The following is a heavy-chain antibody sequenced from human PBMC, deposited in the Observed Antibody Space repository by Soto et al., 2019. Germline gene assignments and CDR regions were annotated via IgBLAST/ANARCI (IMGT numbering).Heavy chain of an antibody. CDR3: ARSLSYVPPYIQH. Sequence: SETLSLTCTVSGGSISSYYWSWIRQPPGKGLEWIGYIYYSGSTNYNPSLKSRVTISVDTSKNQFSLKLSSVTAADTAVYYCARSLSYVPPYIQHSGQGTLVTVSS. CDR1: GGSISSYY. J-gene: IGHJ1*01. V-gene: IGHV4-59*08. D-gene: IGHD3-16*01. CDR2: IYYSGST.